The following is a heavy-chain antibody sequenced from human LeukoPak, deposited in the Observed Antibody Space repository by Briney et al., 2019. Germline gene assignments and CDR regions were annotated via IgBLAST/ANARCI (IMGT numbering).Heavy chain of an antibody. CDR1: GGSISSYY. V-gene: IGHV4-59*01. D-gene: IGHD4-17*01. J-gene: IGHJ4*02. CDR3: ATQRDRSDYVFDF. Sequence: KPSETLSLTCTVSGGSISSYYWSWIRQSPGKGLEWIGYISHSGTTNYKSSLKSRVTISVGTSKKQFSLKLSSVTAADVAIYFCATQRDRSDYVFDFWGQGTLVTVSS. CDR2: ISHSGTT.